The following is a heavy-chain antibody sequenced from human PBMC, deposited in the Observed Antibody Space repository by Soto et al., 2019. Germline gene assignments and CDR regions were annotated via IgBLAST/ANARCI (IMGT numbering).Heavy chain of an antibody. J-gene: IGHJ4*02. CDR2: IRQDGSEI. CDR1: GFTFSSNW. Sequence: PGGALRLSCVGSGFTFSSNWMTWVRQAPGKGLEWVANIRQDGSEINYVDSVKGRFTISRDNTTNPLYLQMNSLRAEDTAIYYCAREVVVSRGASYFGYWGPGTLVTVSS. D-gene: IGHD2-2*01. CDR3: AREVVVSRGASYFGY. V-gene: IGHV3-7*04.